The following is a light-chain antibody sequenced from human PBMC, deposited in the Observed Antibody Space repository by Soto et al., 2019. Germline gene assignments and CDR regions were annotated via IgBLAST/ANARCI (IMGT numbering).Light chain of an antibody. V-gene: IGKV3-20*01. J-gene: IGKJ3*01. CDR1: QSVSSNY. Sequence: EIVLTQSPGTLSLSPGERATLSCRASQSVSSNYLAWYQQRPGQAPRLLIFGASYRATGIPDRFSGSGSGTDLTLTIIRLEHEDFAVYYCQHYGSSPPEFTFGPGTRVDSK. CDR3: QHYGSSPPEFT. CDR2: GAS.